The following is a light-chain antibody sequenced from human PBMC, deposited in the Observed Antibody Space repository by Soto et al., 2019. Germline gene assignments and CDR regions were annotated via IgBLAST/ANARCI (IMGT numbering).Light chain of an antibody. Sequence: QSALTQPRSVSGSPGQSVTIYCTGTSSDVGGYNYVSWYQQHPGKAPKLMIYDVSKRPSGVPDRFSGSKSGNTASLTISGLQAEDEADYYCCSYAGSYGVVFGGGTKLTVL. J-gene: IGLJ2*01. V-gene: IGLV2-11*01. CDR2: DVS. CDR3: CSYAGSYGVV. CDR1: SSDVGGYNY.